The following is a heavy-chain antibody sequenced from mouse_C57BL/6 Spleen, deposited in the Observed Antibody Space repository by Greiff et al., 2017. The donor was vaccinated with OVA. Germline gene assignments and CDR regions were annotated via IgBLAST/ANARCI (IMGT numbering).Heavy chain of an antibody. Sequence: EVKLQESGGGLVQPGGSMKLYCAASGFTFSDAWMDWVRQSPEKGLEWVAEIRNKANNHATYYAESVKGRFTISRDDSKSSVYLQMNSLRAEDTGIYYCTRRIWAMDYWGQGTSVTVSS. CDR2: IRNKANNHAT. V-gene: IGHV6-6*01. CDR3: TRRIWAMDY. CDR1: GFTFSDAW. J-gene: IGHJ4*01.